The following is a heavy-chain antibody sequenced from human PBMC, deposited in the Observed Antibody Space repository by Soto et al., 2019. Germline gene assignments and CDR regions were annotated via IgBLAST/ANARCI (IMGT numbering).Heavy chain of an antibody. V-gene: IGHV1-3*01. J-gene: IGHJ4*02. CDR2: INAGNGNT. D-gene: IGHD5-12*01. CDR1: GYTFTSYA. CDR3: ARSHRRGLVATLPHTLDY. Sequence: QVQLVQSGAEVKKPGASVKVSCKASGYTFTSYAMHWVRQAPGQRLEGMGWINAGNGNTKYSQKFQGRVTITRDTSASTAYMELSSMRSEDTAVYYCARSHRRGLVATLPHTLDYWGQGTLVTVSS.